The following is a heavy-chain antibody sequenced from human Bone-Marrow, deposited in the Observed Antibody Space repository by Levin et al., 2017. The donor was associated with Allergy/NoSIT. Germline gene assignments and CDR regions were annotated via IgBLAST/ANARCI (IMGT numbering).Heavy chain of an antibody. V-gene: IGHV3-23*01. CDR3: AKDEAVTPGDIDY. D-gene: IGHD4-17*01. J-gene: IGHJ4*02. CDR2: ISGGGRST. Sequence: GESLKISCAASGFTFSSYAMSWVRQAPGKGLEWVSAISGGGRSTYYADSVKGRFTIFRDNSKNTLYMQMNSLRGEDTAVYFCAKDEAVTPGDIDYWGQGTLVTVSS. CDR1: GFTFSSYA.